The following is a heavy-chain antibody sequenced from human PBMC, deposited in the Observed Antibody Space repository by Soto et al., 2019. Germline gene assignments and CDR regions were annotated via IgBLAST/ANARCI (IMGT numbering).Heavy chain of an antibody. J-gene: IGHJ6*02. CDR2: INAGNGNT. CDR3: ATGTGTTGGYYYYGMDV. D-gene: IGHD1-7*01. V-gene: IGHV1-3*01. CDR1: GDTFTSYA. Sequence: ASVKVSCKASGDTFTSYAMHWVRQAPGQRLEWMGWINAGNGNTKYSQKFQGRVTITRDTSTDTAYMELSSLRSEDTAVYYCATGTGTTGGYYYYGMDVWGQGTTVTVSS.